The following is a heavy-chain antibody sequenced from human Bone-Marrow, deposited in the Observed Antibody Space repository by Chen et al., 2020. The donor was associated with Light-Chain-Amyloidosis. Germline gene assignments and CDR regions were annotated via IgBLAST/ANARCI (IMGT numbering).Heavy chain of an antibody. V-gene: IGHV4-38-2*02. D-gene: IGHD7-27*01. CDR2: IYHSGST. Sequence: QVQLQESGPGLVKPSETLSLTCAVSGYSISSGYYWGWIRQPPGKGLEWIGSIYHSGSTYYNPSLKSRVTISVDTSKNQFSLKLXSVTAADTAVYYCARDLNWGWTFGAFDIWGQGTMVTVSS. J-gene: IGHJ3*02. CDR1: GYSISSGYY. CDR3: ARDLNWGWTFGAFDI.